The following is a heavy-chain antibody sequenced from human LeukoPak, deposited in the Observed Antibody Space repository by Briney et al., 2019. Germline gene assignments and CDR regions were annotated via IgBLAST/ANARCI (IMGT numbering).Heavy chain of an antibody. J-gene: IGHJ4*02. CDR2: LSYDGSNE. V-gene: IGHV3-30*03. Sequence: GGSLRLSCAASGFPFCSYGMHWVRQAPGKGLEWVAVLSYDGSNEYYADSVKGRFTISRDNSKNTLYLQMNSLRVEDTAVYYCAGSWFYRDYFEYWGRGTLVTVSS. D-gene: IGHD3-10*01. CDR1: GFPFCSYG. CDR3: AGSWFYRDYFEY.